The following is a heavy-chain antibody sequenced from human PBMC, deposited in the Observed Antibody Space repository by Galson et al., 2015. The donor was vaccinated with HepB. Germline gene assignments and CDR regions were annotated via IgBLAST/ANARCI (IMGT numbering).Heavy chain of an antibody. J-gene: IGHJ5*02. Sequence: SLRLSCAASGFIFSSYAMSWVRQAPGKGLEWVSAISGSDGNTYFADSVKGRFTISRDNSKNTLYLHMNSLRAEDTAVYYCAKDRQWLRNNWSDPWGQGTLVTVSS. CDR2: ISGSDGNT. D-gene: IGHD5-12*01. CDR1: GFIFSSYA. CDR3: AKDRQWLRNNWSDP. V-gene: IGHV3-23*01.